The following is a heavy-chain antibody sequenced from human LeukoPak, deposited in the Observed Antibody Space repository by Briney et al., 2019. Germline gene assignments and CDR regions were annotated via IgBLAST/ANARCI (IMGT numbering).Heavy chain of an antibody. CDR3: ARDRRYCSGGSCYFDYFFDY. CDR1: GFTFNSYA. D-gene: IGHD2-15*01. J-gene: IGHJ4*02. CDR2: ISYDGSIN. V-gene: IGHV3-30-3*01. Sequence: GGSLRLSCAASGFTFNSYAVHWVRQAPGKGLEWVAVISYDGSINFYAASVKGRFTISRDNFKNTLYLQMNSLRAEDTALYFCARDRRYCSGGSCYFDYFFDYWGQGTLVTVSS.